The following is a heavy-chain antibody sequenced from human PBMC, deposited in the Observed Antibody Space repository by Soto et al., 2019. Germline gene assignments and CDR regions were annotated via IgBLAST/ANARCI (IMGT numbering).Heavy chain of an antibody. J-gene: IGHJ3*02. CDR1: GYTFGSYG. D-gene: IGHD6-6*01. CDR3: ARCTSSSSLFGSLDI. CDR2: ISEYDGDT. V-gene: IGHV1-18*01. Sequence: QVQLVQSGAEVKKPGAAVKVSCKASGYTFGSYGINWVRQAPGQGLEWMGWISEYDGDTKYEQKSQGRVTMTTDTSTGTAYMDLRSLRSDDTAVYYCARCTSSSSLFGSLDIWGQGTRVTVSS.